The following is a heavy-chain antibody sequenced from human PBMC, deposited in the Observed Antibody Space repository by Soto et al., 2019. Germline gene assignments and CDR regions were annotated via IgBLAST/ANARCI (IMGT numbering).Heavy chain of an antibody. CDR1: GGSINRGGYY. Sequence: LSLTCTVSGGSINRGGYYWTWIRQHPGKGLEWIGSVYYSGSTNYNPSLKSRLTISVDTSKNQFSLRLSSVSAADTAVYYCARGAGGNFYFDYWGQGTLVTVSS. D-gene: IGHD2-21*02. J-gene: IGHJ4*02. CDR2: VYYSGST. CDR3: ARGAGGNFYFDY. V-gene: IGHV4-31*02.